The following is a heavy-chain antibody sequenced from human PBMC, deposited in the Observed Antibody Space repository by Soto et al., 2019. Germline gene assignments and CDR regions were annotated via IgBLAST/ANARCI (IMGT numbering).Heavy chain of an antibody. Sequence: GGSLRLSCAASGFTFSDHYMDWVRQVPGKGLEWVGRSRNKANSFTTGYAASVKGRFTISRDDSKNSLYLQMSSLKTEDTAVYYCARSYDNSGYSTYCFDFWGQGTLFTVSS. CDR2: SRNKANSFTT. J-gene: IGHJ4*02. D-gene: IGHD3-22*01. CDR1: GFTFSDHY. V-gene: IGHV3-72*01. CDR3: ARSYDNSGYSTYCFDF.